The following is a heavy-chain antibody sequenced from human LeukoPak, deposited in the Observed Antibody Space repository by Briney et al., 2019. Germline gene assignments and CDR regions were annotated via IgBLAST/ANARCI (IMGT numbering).Heavy chain of an antibody. V-gene: IGHV1-46*01. CDR3: ATRNAMDYDFWSGPTDY. CDR1: ESTFTSYY. D-gene: IGHD3-3*01. Sequence: ASVKVSCKASESTFTSYYMHWVRQAPGQGLEWMGIINPSGASTNYAQKFQGRVTMTRDTSTSTVYMELSSLRSEDTAVYYCATRNAMDYDFWSGPTDYWGQGTLVTVSS. J-gene: IGHJ4*02. CDR2: INPSGAST.